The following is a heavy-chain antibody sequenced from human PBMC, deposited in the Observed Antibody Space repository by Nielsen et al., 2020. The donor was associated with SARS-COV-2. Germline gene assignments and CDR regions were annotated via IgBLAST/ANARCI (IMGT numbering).Heavy chain of an antibody. V-gene: IGHV3-21*01. CDR1: GFTFSSYS. D-gene: IGHD5-18*01. Sequence: GESLKISCAASGFTFSSYSMNWVRQAPGKGLEWVSSISSSSSYIYYADSVKGRFTISRDNAKNSLYLQMNSLRAEDTAVYYCARDWGDSYGYIVFNYWGQGTLVTVSS. CDR3: ARDWGDSYGYIVFNY. J-gene: IGHJ4*02. CDR2: ISSSSSYI.